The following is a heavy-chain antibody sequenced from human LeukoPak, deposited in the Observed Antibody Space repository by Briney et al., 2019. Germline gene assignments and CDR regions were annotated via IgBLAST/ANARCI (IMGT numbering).Heavy chain of an antibody. Sequence: SETLSLTCTVSGGSISSGDNYWSWIRQPPGKGLEWIGYIYYTGSTYYNPSLKSRVTISVDTSKNQFSLKLSSVTAADTAVYYCARQKRNSSGWYGDYWGQGTLVTVSS. V-gene: IGHV4-30-4*01. J-gene: IGHJ4*02. CDR2: IYYTGST. CDR3: ARQKRNSSGWYGDY. CDR1: GGSISSGDNY. D-gene: IGHD6-19*01.